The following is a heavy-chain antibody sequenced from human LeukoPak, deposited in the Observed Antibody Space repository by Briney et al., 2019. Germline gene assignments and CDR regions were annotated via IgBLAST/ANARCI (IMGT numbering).Heavy chain of an antibody. D-gene: IGHD2-15*01. CDR3: ARDAGIVAFDI. CDR2: ISSSLNM. J-gene: IGHJ3*02. V-gene: IGHV3-21*01. Sequence: SGGSLRLSCVASGFTFGGYTINWVRLAPGKGLEWVSSISSSLNMYFAESVKGRFTISRDSARNSVSLQLNSLRVEETAVYYCARDAGIVAFDIWGQGTVVTVSS. CDR1: GFTFGGYT.